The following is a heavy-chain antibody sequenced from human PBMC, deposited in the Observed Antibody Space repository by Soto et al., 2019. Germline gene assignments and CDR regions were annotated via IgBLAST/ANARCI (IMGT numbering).Heavy chain of an antibody. D-gene: IGHD5-12*01. V-gene: IGHV3-7*05. CDR3: AGTTI. J-gene: IGHJ6*01. CDR2: IKEDGSEK. Sequence: EVQLVESGGGLVQPGGSLRLSCAASGFTFSTYWMSWVRQAPGKGLEWVGNIKEDGSEKYYVDSVKGRFNIPRENAKDSPEPQMNSLRAEDTAVYYCAGTTIRGLGTTVTVSS. CDR1: GFTFSTYW.